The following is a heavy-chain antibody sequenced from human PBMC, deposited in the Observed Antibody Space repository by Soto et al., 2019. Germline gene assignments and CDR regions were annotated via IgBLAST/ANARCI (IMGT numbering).Heavy chain of an antibody. V-gene: IGHV3-33*01. D-gene: IGHD2-21*01. CDR3: ARAHIVVEMTHPWWFDP. CDR1: GFPFSTYG. J-gene: IGHJ5*02. CDR2: IVSDGSAK. Sequence: QVQLVESGGGVVQPGTSLRLSCAVSGFPFSTYGFHWVRQPPGKGLEWVAVIVSDGSAKYHADSVEGRFTISRDNSKDTLYLQMNSLRAEDTAVYYCARAHIVVEMTHPWWFDPWGQGTLVTVSS.